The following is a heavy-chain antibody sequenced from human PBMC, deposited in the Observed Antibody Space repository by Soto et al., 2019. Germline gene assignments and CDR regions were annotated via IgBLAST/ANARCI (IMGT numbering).Heavy chain of an antibody. Sequence: SVKVTCKASGNPFTGYDINLVRQATGHGLEWMGWINPNSGNIGYSQKFQGRVTMTSDTAIRTAYMEVSRLRSDDTAVYYCARGRASGSYYLLDYWGQGTLVTVSS. CDR3: ARGRASGSYYLLDY. D-gene: IGHD3-10*01. CDR1: GNPFTGYD. V-gene: IGHV1-8*01. J-gene: IGHJ4*02. CDR2: INPNSGNI.